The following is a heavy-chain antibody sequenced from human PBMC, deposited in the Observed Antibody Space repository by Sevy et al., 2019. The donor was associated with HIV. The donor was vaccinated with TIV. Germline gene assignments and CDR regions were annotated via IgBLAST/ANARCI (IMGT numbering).Heavy chain of an antibody. CDR3: SRGITIFGVVIIFWFDP. Sequence: ASVKVSCKASGYTFTGYYMHWVRQAPGQGLEWMGWINPNSGGTNCAQKFQGRVTMTRDTSISTAYMELSRLRSDDTAVYYCSRGITIFGVVIIFWFDPWGQGTLVTVSS. CDR2: INPNSGGT. J-gene: IGHJ5*02. CDR1: GYTFTGYY. V-gene: IGHV1-2*02. D-gene: IGHD3-3*01.